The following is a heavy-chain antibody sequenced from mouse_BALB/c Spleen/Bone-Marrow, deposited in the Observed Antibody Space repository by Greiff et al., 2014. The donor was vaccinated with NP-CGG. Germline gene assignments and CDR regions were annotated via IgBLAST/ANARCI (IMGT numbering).Heavy chain of an antibody. Sequence: EVKLVESGGGLVQPGGSRKLSCAASGFTFSSFGIHWVRQAPEKGLEWVAYISSDSSTIYYADTVKGRFTISRDNPKKTLFLQMTSLRSEDTAMYYCARSNYVGYYAMDYWGQGTSVTVSS. V-gene: IGHV5-17*02. CDR3: ARSNYVGYYAMDY. CDR2: ISSDSSTI. J-gene: IGHJ4*01. CDR1: GFTFSSFG. D-gene: IGHD1-1*01.